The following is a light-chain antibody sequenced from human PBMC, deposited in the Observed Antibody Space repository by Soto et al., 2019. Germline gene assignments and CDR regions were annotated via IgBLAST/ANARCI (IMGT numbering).Light chain of an antibody. Sequence: QAVVTQEPSFSVSPGGTVTLTCGLSSASVSTSYYASWYQQTPDQAPRTLIYSTNTRSSGVPDRFSGSILGNKAALTITGAQADDESDYYCVLYMRSGVYVFGTGTKLTVL. CDR2: STN. J-gene: IGLJ1*01. CDR3: VLYMRSGVYV. V-gene: IGLV8-61*01. CDR1: SASVSTSYY.